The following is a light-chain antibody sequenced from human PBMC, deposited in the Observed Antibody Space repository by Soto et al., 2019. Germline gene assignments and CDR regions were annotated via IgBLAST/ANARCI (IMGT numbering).Light chain of an antibody. Sequence: SVLPQPASVSGSPGQSITISCTGTSSDVCGYNYVSWYQHHPGKAPKLMIFDVSNRPSGVSNRFSGAKSGNTASLTISGLQPEDEADYYCSSYTTSNTRQIVFGTGTKVTVL. V-gene: IGLV2-14*03. CDR1: SSDVCGYNY. J-gene: IGLJ1*01. CDR3: SSYTTSNTRQIV. CDR2: DVS.